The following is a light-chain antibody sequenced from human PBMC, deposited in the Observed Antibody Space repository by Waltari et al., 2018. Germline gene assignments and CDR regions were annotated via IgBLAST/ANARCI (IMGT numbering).Light chain of an antibody. Sequence: QSALTQPASVSGSPGQSITISCTGTSSDVGNYKRVSWYQQHPGQAPKLMIYAVSKRPSGVSDRFCGSKSGDMASLTISGLQPEDEAEYFCSSYAGSSKGVFGGGTKVTVL. J-gene: IGLJ2*01. CDR3: SSYAGSSKGV. CDR1: SSDVGNYKR. CDR2: AVS. V-gene: IGLV2-23*02.